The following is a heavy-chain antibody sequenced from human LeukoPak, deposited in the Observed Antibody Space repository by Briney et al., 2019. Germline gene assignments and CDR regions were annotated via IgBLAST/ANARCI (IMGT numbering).Heavy chain of an antibody. V-gene: IGHV1-24*01. CDR1: GYTLTELS. Sequence: ASVKVSCKVSGYTLTELSTHWVRQAPGKGLEWMGGFDPEDGETIYAQKFQGRVTMTEDTSTDTAYMELSSLRSEDTAVYYCATSTGRITMVRGVNLNWFDPWGQGTLVTVSS. CDR3: ATSTGRITMVRGVNLNWFDP. CDR2: FDPEDGET. D-gene: IGHD3-10*01. J-gene: IGHJ5*02.